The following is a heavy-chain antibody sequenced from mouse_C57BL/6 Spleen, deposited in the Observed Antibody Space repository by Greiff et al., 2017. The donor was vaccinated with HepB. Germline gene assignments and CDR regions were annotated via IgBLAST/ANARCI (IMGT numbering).Heavy chain of an antibody. V-gene: IGHV1-22*01. Sequence: EVQLQQFGPELVKPGASVKMSCKASGYTFTDYNMHWVKQSHGKSLEWIGYINPNNGGTSYNQKFKGKATLTVNKSSSTAYMELRSLTSEDSAVYYCASPYDYDGFYAMDYWGQGTPVTVSS. CDR3: ASPYDYDGFYAMDY. D-gene: IGHD2-4*01. J-gene: IGHJ4*01. CDR1: GYTFTDYN. CDR2: INPNNGGT.